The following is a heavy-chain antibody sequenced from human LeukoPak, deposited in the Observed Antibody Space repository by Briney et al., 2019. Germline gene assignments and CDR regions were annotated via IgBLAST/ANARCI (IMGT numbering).Heavy chain of an antibody. J-gene: IGHJ4*02. D-gene: IGHD3-22*01. CDR2: IIPILGIA. Sequence: SVSLSCKASGGTFSSYAISWVRQAPGQGLEWMGRIIPILGIANYAQKFQGRVTITADKSTSTAYMELSSLRSEDTAVYYCAKGDSSGYYHFDYWGQGTLVTVSS. CDR1: GGTFSSYA. V-gene: IGHV1-69*04. CDR3: AKGDSSGYYHFDY.